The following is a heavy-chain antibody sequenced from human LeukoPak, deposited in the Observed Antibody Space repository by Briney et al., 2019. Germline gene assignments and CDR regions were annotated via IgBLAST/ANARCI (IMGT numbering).Heavy chain of an antibody. V-gene: IGHV4-34*01. Sequence: PSETLSLTCAVYGGSFSGYYWSWIRQPPGKGLEWIGETNHSGSTNYNPSLKSRVTISVDTSKNQFSLKLSSVTAADTAVYYCARGQRRSSSYSYWGQGTLVTVSS. CDR2: TNHSGST. CDR1: GGSFSGYY. J-gene: IGHJ4*02. CDR3: ARGQRRSSSYSY. D-gene: IGHD6-13*01.